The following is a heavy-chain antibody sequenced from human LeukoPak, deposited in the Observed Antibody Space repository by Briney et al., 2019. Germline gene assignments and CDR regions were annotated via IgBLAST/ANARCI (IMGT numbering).Heavy chain of an antibody. V-gene: IGHV4-34*01. CDR1: GGSFSGYY. CDR2: INHSGST. J-gene: IGHJ4*02. Sequence: SETLSLTCTVYGGSFSGYYWSWIRQPPGKGLEWIGEINHSGSTNYNSSLKSRLTISVDTSKNQFSLKLTSVTAADTAVYYCARGSGYDWGTFDYWGQGTLVTVSS. D-gene: IGHD5-12*01. CDR3: ARGSGYDWGTFDY.